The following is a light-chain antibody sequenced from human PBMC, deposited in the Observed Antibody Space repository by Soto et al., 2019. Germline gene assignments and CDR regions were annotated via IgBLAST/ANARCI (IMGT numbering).Light chain of an antibody. Sequence: EIVLTQSPATLSSSPGERATLSCRASQTVSSKLAWYQHKPGQAPRLLIYDTSNRATGIPARFSGSGSGTDFTLTISSLEPEDFAVYYCLQRSDWPWTFGQGTKVDIK. CDR1: QTVSSK. V-gene: IGKV3-11*01. CDR3: LQRSDWPWT. CDR2: DTS. J-gene: IGKJ1*01.